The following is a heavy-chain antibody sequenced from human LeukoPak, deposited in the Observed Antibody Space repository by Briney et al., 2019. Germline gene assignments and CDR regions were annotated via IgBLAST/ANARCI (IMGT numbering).Heavy chain of an antibody. CDR2: IGTAGGT. V-gene: IGHV3-13*01. Sequence: GGSPRLSFAASGFTFSSYEMHWVRQATGKSLEWVSGIGTAGGTYYPDSVKDRFTISREDDKNSLYLQMHSLRAGDTAVYYCVRDLTGKNAFDIWGQGTMVTVSS. CDR1: GFTFSSYE. D-gene: IGHD3-10*01. CDR3: VRDLTGKNAFDI. J-gene: IGHJ3*02.